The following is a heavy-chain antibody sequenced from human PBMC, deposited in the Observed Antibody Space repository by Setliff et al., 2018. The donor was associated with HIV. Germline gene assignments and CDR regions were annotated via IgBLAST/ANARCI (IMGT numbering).Heavy chain of an antibody. Sequence: GASVKVSCKVSGYTLTELSRHWVRQAPGQRLEWMGWINAANGNTKYSQKFQGRVSITRDTSADTVYMELSSLRSEDTAVYYCARDRCNSVACYLYNWFDPWGQGTLVTVSS. CDR2: INAANGNT. CDR3: ARDRCNSVACYLYNWFDP. V-gene: IGHV1-3*01. J-gene: IGHJ5*02. CDR1: GYTLTELS. D-gene: IGHD2-2*01.